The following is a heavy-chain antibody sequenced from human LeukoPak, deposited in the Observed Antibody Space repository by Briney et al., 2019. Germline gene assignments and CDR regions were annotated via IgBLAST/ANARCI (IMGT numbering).Heavy chain of an antibody. J-gene: IGHJ4*02. V-gene: IGHV3-33*01. CDR1: GFTFGSYG. Sequence: GALRLSCAAPGFTFGSYGMHWVRQAPGKGLEWVAVIWYDGSNKYYADSVKGRFTISRDNSKNTLYLQMNSLRAEDTAVYYCARALGYSTATYFDYWGQGTLVTVSS. CDR3: ARALGYSTATYFDY. CDR2: IWYDGSNK. D-gene: IGHD5-18*01.